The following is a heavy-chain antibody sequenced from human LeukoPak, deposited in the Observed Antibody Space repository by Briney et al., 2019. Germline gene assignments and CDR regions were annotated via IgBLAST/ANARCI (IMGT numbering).Heavy chain of an antibody. J-gene: IGHJ3*01. D-gene: IGHD1-14*01. Sequence: PGGSLKLFRAGSGFTLSSNYMTWVRQAPGKGPEWVSVIYRGGATYYAHSVKGRFTISRDNSKNTLYLQMNSLRVEDTAVYYCATGWNDSFDVWGQGTMLTVSS. CDR2: IYRGGAT. CDR1: GFTLSSNY. CDR3: ATGWNDSFDV. V-gene: IGHV3-53*01.